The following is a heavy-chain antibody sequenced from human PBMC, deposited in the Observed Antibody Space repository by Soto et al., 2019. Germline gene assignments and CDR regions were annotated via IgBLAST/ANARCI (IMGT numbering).Heavy chain of an antibody. J-gene: IGHJ1*01. CDR1: GFTFSSYS. Sequence: GGSLRLSCAASGFTFSSYSMNWVRQAPGKGLEWVSSISSSSSYIYYADSVKGRFTISRDNAKNSLYLQMNSLRAEDTAVYYCARSGWELDRAEYFQHWGQGTLVTVSS. CDR2: ISSSSSYI. D-gene: IGHD1-26*01. V-gene: IGHV3-21*01. CDR3: ARSGWELDRAEYFQH.